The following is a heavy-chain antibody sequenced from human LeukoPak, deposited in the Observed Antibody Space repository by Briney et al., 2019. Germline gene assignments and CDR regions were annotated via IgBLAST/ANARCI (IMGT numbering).Heavy chain of an antibody. Sequence: GRSLRLSCAPSGFTFSSYGMHWVRQAPGKGLEWVALISYDGSNKYYADSVKGRFTISRDNSKNTLYLQMNSLRAEDTAVYYCAKELKPRPTVGYFQHWGQGTLVTVSS. J-gene: IGHJ1*01. CDR3: AKELKPRPTVGYFQH. V-gene: IGHV3-30*18. D-gene: IGHD1-14*01. CDR1: GFTFSSYG. CDR2: ISYDGSNK.